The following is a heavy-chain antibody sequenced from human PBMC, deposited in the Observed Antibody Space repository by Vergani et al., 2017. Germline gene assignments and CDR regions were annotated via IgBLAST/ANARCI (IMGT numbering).Heavy chain of an antibody. D-gene: IGHD2-15*01. CDR1: GGTFSSYT. J-gene: IGHJ6*02. Sequence: QVQLVQSGAEVKKPGSSVKVSCKASGGTFSSYTISWVRQAPGQGLEWMGRIIPILGIANYAQKFQGRVTITADKSTSTAYMELSSLRSEDTAVYYGAGGAGVECSGGSCYRGEYYYDGMDVWGQGTTVTVSS. CDR2: IIPILGIA. CDR3: AGGAGVECSGGSCYRGEYYYDGMDV. V-gene: IGHV1-69*02.